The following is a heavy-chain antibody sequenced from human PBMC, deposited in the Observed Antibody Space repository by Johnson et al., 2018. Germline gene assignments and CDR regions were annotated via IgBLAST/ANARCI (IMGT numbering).Heavy chain of an antibody. CDR2: ITISSSYI. CDR3: ERGGDRDYYYYMDV. Sequence: VQLQESGGGLVQRGGSLRLSCAASGFTFSSYAMSWVRQAPGKGLDWVSSITISSSYIYYADSVKGRFTISRDNAKNSLYLQMNSLRAEDTAVYYCERGGDRDYYYYMDVWGEGTKVIVSS. CDR1: GFTFSSYA. D-gene: IGHD3-16*01. J-gene: IGHJ6*03. V-gene: IGHV3-21*01.